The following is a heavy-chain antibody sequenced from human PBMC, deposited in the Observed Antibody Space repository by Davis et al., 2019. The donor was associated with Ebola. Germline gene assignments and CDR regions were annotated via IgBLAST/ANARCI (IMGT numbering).Heavy chain of an antibody. CDR2: ISYDGHKK. CDR1: GFAFSTFA. V-gene: IGHV3-30-3*01. Sequence: PGGSLRLSCVGSGFAFSTFAMHWVRQAPGKGLEWVALISYDGHKKFYTDSVKGRFTISSDNSKNTLYLQMDSLRPDDTAVYYCARDPTNYGSEDYFAYNWFDSWGQGTPVTVSS. J-gene: IGHJ5*01. D-gene: IGHD3-10*01. CDR3: ARDPTNYGSEDYFAYNWFDS.